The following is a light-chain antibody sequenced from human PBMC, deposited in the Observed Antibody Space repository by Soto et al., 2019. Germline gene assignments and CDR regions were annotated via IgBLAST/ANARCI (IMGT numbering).Light chain of an antibody. Sequence: QSALTQPASVSGSPGQSITISCTGTSSDVGGYNYVSWYQQHPGKAPKRMIYDVSNRPSGVSNRFSGSKSGNTASLTISGLQAEDEADYHCSSYRSSITPVVFGGGTKLTVL. CDR1: SSDVGGYNY. J-gene: IGLJ2*01. CDR2: DVS. CDR3: SSYRSSITPVV. V-gene: IGLV2-14*03.